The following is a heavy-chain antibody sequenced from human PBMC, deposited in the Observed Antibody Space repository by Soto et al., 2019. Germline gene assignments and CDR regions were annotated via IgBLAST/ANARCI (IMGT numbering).Heavy chain of an antibody. CDR1: GDSISTDY. CDR2: IYYGGST. V-gene: IGHV4-59*08. Sequence: QVHMQESGPGLVKPSETLSLTCTVSGDSISTDYWSWIRQSPGKGLEWIGFIYYGGSTNYNPSLKGRVTISVDTPKNQFSLKLSSVTAADTAVYYCAKNWNWGSSVHWCQGTLVTVSS. CDR3: AKNWNWGSSVH. J-gene: IGHJ4*02. D-gene: IGHD7-27*01.